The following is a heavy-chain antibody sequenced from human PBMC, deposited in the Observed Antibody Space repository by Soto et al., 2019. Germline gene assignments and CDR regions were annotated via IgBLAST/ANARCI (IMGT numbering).Heavy chain of an antibody. D-gene: IGHD3-22*01. CDR3: AREHTMGFMIVEGADI. V-gene: IGHV3-33*01. CDR1: GFTFSSYG. J-gene: IGHJ3*02. Sequence: QVQLVESGGGVVQPGRSLRLSCAASGFTFSSYGMHWVRQAPGKGLEWVAVIWYDGSNKYYADSVKGRFTISRDNSKNTLYLQMNSLRAEDTAVYYCAREHTMGFMIVEGADIWGQGTMVTVSS. CDR2: IWYDGSNK.